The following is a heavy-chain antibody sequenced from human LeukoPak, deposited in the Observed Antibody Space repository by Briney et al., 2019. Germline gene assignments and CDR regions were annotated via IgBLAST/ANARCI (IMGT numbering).Heavy chain of an antibody. CDR1: SGSISSHY. V-gene: IGHV4-30-4*01. D-gene: IGHD3-22*01. J-gene: IGHJ4*02. CDR2: IYHSGST. CDR3: ARGPDSSGYYYFDY. Sequence: PSETLSLTCTVSSGSISSHYWSWIRQPPGKGLEWIGYIYHSGSTHFNPSLKSRVTISVDTSKNQFSLKLSSVTAADTAVYFCARGPDSSGYYYFDYWGQGTLVTVSS.